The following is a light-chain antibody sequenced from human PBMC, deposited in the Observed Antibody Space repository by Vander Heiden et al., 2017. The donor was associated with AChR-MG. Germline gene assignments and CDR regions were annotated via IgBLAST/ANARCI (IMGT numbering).Light chain of an antibody. CDR1: RGVDSY. V-gene: IGKV1-9*01. Sequence: IQLTQSPSSLSASVGDRVTITCRASRGVDSYVAWYQQRPGKAPKLLIYGASTLQTGVPSRFSGSGSGTDFTLTIVSLQPEDFATYHCQQLNSSPRTFGQRTKVEIK. CDR2: GAS. J-gene: IGKJ1*01. CDR3: QQLNSSPRT.